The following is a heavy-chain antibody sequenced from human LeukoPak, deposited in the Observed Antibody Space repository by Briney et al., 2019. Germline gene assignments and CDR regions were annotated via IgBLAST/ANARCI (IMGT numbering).Heavy chain of an antibody. CDR3: ARTPIWFGELSPIGWFDP. J-gene: IGHJ5*02. CDR2: IYYSGST. Sequence: SSETLSLTCTVSGGSISSSSYYWGWIRQPPGKGLEWIGSIYYSGSTYYNPSLKSRVTISVDTSKNQFSLKLSSVTAADTAVYYCARTPIWFGELSPIGWFDPWGQGTLVTVSS. V-gene: IGHV4-39*01. D-gene: IGHD3-10*01. CDR1: GGSISSSSYY.